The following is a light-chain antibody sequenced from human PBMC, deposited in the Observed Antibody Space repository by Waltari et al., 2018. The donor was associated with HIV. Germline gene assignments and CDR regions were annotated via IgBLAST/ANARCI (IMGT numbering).Light chain of an antibody. V-gene: IGLV1-51*02. Sequence: QSVLTQPPSVSAAPGQKVTISCSGSTSNIGNSYVTWYQQLPGTAPKLFIYENNKRPSGIPDRFSGSKSGTSATLGITGLQTGDEADYYCGTWDNNLSAWVFGGGTKLTVL. CDR2: ENN. J-gene: IGLJ3*02. CDR3: GTWDNNLSAWV. CDR1: TSNIGNSY.